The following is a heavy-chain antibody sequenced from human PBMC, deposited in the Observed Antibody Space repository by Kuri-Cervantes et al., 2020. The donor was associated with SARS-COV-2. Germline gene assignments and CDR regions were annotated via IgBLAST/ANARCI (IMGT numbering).Heavy chain of an antibody. J-gene: IGHJ3*02. V-gene: IGHV3-21*01. CDR2: ISSSSSYI. D-gene: IGHD2-2*01. Sequence: GGSLRLSCAACGFTFSSYSMNWVRQAPGKGLEWVSSISSSSSYIYYADSVKGRFTISRDNAKNSLYLQMNSLRAEDTAVYYCASPIYCSSTSCYLGRSHDAFDIWGQGTMVTVSS. CDR3: ASPIYCSSTSCYLGRSHDAFDI. CDR1: GFTFSSYS.